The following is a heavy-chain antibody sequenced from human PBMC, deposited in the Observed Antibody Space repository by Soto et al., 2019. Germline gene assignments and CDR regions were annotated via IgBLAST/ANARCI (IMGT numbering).Heavy chain of an antibody. CDR3: ARIAAAGTNIDY. D-gene: IGHD6-13*01. Sequence: WETPSLRCTGFGGCMSCSYWCRVRQRPGKGKEWCGVIYPGGGTNHNPSLKSRVTISVAKSKNHFSQKLSSVTAADTAVYYCARIAAAGTNIDYWAQGTLVTVS. V-gene: IGHV4-4*08. CDR2: IYPGGGT. CDR1: GGCMSCSY. J-gene: IGHJ4*02.